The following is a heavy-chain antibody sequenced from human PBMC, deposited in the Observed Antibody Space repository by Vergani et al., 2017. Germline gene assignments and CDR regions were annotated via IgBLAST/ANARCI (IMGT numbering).Heavy chain of an antibody. Sequence: QVQLQESGPGLVKPSQTLSLTCTVSGGSINSHNYYWSWIRQPAGKGLEWIGRIHTSGSTNYNPSLKSRVTMSEATSKNQFSLNLTSVTAADAAVYLCARGRCLGGGCCKPLFDYWGQGILVTVSS. V-gene: IGHV4-61*02. CDR3: ARGRCLGGGCCKPLFDY. CDR1: GGSINSHNYY. CDR2: IHTSGST. J-gene: IGHJ4*02. D-gene: IGHD2-15*01.